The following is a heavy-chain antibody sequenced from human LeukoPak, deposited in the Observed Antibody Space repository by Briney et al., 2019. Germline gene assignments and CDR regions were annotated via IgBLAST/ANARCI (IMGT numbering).Heavy chain of an antibody. V-gene: IGHV3-23*01. CDR3: AKDLRGTRKTGSGAFDI. D-gene: IGHD1-1*01. Sequence: GGSLRLSCAASGFTFSSYAMSWVRQAPGKGLEWVSAISGSGGSTYYADSVKGRFTISRDNSKNTLYLQMNSLRAEDTAVYYCAKDLRGTRKTGSGAFDIWGQGTMVTVSS. CDR2: ISGSGGST. CDR1: GFTFSSYA. J-gene: IGHJ3*02.